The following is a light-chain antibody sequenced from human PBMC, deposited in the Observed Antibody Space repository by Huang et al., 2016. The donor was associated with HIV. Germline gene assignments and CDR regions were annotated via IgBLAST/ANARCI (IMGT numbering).Light chain of an antibody. Sequence: EIVLTQSPGTLSLSPGERATLSCRASQSVSSSYLAWYQQKPAQAPRLLIYGASSRATGIPDRFSGSGSGTDFTLIISRLEPEDFAVYYCQQYGSSPPYTFGQGTKLEIK. V-gene: IGKV3-20*01. CDR2: GAS. CDR1: QSVSSSY. J-gene: IGKJ2*01. CDR3: QQYGSSPPYT.